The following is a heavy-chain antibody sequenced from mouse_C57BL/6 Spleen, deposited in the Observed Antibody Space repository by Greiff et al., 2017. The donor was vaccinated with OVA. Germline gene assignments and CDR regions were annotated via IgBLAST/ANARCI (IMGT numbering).Heavy chain of an antibody. CDR1: GYSFTGYY. J-gene: IGHJ2*01. CDR3: ARSYVLGRGYYFDY. CDR2: INPSTGGT. V-gene: IGHV1-42*01. Sequence: VQLQQSGPELVKPGASVKISCKASGYSFTGYYMNWVKQSPEKSLEWIGEINPSTGGTTYNQKFKAKATLTVDKSSSTAYMQLKSLTSEDSAVYHCARSYVLGRGYYFDYWGQGTTLTVSS. D-gene: IGHD4-1*01.